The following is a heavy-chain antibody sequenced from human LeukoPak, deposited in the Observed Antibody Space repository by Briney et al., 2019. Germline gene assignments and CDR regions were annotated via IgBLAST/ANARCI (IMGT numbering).Heavy chain of an antibody. Sequence: PGGSLRLSCAASGFTVSSDYMSWVRQAPGKGLEWVSVIYSGGSTFHADPVKGRFTISRDNSKNTLYLQMNSLRAEDTAIYYCARGTTARLGPFDCWGQGTLVTASS. D-gene: IGHD6-6*01. V-gene: IGHV3-53*01. CDR3: ARGTTARLGPFDC. J-gene: IGHJ4*02. CDR1: GFTVSSDY. CDR2: IYSGGST.